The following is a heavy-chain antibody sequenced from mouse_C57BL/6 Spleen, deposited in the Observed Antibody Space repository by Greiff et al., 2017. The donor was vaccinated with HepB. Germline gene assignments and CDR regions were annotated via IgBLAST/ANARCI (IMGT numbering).Heavy chain of an antibody. J-gene: IGHJ4*01. Sequence: LQESGAELARPGASVKLSCKASGYTFTSYGISWVKQRTGQGLEWIGEIYPRSGNTYYNEKFKGKATLTADKSSSTAYMELRSLTSEDSAVYFCARLDPHYYAMDYWGQGTSVTVSS. V-gene: IGHV1-81*01. CDR3: ARLDPHYYAMDY. CDR2: IYPRSGNT. CDR1: GYTFTSYG.